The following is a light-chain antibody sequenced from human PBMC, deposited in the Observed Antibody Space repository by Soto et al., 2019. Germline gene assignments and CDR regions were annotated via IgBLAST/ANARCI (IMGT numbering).Light chain of an antibody. V-gene: IGKV3-20*01. CDR3: HQYDSPPLT. CDR1: QSVSSSY. Sequence: EIVLTQSPGTLSLSPGERATLSCRASQSVSSSYLAWYQQKPGQAPRLLIYGASSRATGIPDRFSGSGSGADFTLTISRLEPEDLAVYYCHQYDSPPLTFSGGNKVESK. CDR2: GAS. J-gene: IGKJ4*01.